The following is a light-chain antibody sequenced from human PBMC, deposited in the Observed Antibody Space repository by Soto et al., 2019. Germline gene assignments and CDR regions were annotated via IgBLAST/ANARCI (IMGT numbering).Light chain of an antibody. CDR1: QSVSSN. Sequence: EIVMTQSPATLSVSPGERATLSCRASQSVSSNLAWYQQKPGQAPRLLIYVASTRATGIPVRFSGSGSGTEFTLTISSLQSEDFAVYYCQRYNNWPLTFGPGTKVDIK. CDR2: VAS. V-gene: IGKV3-15*01. CDR3: QRYNNWPLT. J-gene: IGKJ3*01.